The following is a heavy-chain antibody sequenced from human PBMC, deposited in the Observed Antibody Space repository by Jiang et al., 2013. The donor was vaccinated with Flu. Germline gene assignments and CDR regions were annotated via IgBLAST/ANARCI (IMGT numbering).Heavy chain of an antibody. J-gene: IGHJ4*02. V-gene: IGHV1-46*03. D-gene: IGHD3-22*01. CDR3: ARDPKVSPALSNYYDSSGSLDY. CDR2: INPSGGST. CDR1: GYTFTSYY. Sequence: KASGYTFTSYYMHWVRQAPGQGLEWMGIINPSGGSTSYAQKFQGRVTMTRDTSTSTVYMELSSLRSEDTAVYYCARDPKVSPALSNYYDSSGSLDYWGQGTLVTVSS.